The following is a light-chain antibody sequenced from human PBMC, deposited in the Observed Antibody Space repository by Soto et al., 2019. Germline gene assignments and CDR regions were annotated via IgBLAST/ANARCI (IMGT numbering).Light chain of an antibody. CDR2: GAS. Sequence: EIVLTQSPGTLSLSPGERATLSCRASQSISSSNLAWYQQKPGQAPRLLLYGASNRAAGIPDRFSGSGSGTDFTLTISRMEPEDFVVYYCQQYGSSPFTFGPGTKVDIK. CDR3: QQYGSSPFT. V-gene: IGKV3-20*01. J-gene: IGKJ3*01. CDR1: QSISSSN.